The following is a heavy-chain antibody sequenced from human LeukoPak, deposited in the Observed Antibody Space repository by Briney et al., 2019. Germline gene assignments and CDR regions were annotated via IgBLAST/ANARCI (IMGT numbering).Heavy chain of an antibody. CDR2: IYSGGST. V-gene: IGHV3-66*01. CDR1: GFTVSSNY. CDR3: ARDGPQYCSSTSCYIRYYYGMDV. Sequence: GGSLRLSCAASGFTVSSNYMSWVRQAPGKGLEWVSVIYSGGSTYYADSVKGRFTISRDNSKNTLYLQMNSLRAEDTAVYYCARDGPQYCSSTSCYIRYYYGMDVWGQGTTVTVSS. D-gene: IGHD2-2*02. J-gene: IGHJ6*02.